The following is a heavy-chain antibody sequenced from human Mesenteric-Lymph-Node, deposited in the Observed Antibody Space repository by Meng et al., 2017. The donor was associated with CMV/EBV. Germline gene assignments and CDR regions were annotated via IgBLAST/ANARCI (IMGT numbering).Heavy chain of an antibody. CDR3: ARSCSSSTCRAPSPDY. J-gene: IGHJ4*02. CDR1: GYTVTSYY. V-gene: IGHV1-2*02. Sequence: ASVKVSCKASGYTVTSYYLHWVRQAPGQGPEWMGWISPNSGGTNYAPKFEGRVTMTSDTSISTAYMELSRLRPDDTAVYYCARSCSSSTCRAPSPDYWGQGTLVTVSS. CDR2: ISPNSGGT. D-gene: IGHD2-2*01.